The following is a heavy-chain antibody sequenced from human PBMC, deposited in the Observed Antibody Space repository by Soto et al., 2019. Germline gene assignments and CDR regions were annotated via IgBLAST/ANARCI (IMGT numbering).Heavy chain of an antibody. D-gene: IGHD2-2*01. CDR3: ARAAYCSSTSCYVPNWFDP. CDR2: INHSGST. CDR1: GGSFSGYY. V-gene: IGHV4-34*01. Sequence: QVQLQQWGAGLLKPSETLSLTCAVYGGSFSGYYWSWIRQPPGKGLEWIGEINHSGSTNYNPSLKSRVTLSVDTSKNQFSLKLSSVTAADTAVYYCARAAYCSSTSCYVPNWFDPWGQGTLVTVSS. J-gene: IGHJ5*02.